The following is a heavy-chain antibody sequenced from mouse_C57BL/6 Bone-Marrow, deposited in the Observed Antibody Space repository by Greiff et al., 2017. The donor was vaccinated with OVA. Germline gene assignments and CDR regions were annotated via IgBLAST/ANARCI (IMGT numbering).Heavy chain of an antibody. V-gene: IGHV5-9-1*02. D-gene: IGHD2-1*01. CDR1: GFTFSSYA. CDR3: TRLLDAMDY. Sequence: EVQGVESGAGLVKPGGSLKLSCAASGFTFSSYAMSWVRQTPEKRLEWVAYISSGGDYIYYADTVKGRFTISRDNARNTLYRQMSSLKSEDTAMYYCTRLLDAMDYWGQGTSVTVSS. J-gene: IGHJ4*01. CDR2: ISSGGDYI.